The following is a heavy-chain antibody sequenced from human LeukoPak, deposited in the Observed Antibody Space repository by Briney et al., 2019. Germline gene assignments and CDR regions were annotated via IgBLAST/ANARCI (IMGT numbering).Heavy chain of an antibody. D-gene: IGHD3-22*01. Sequence: PGRSLRLSCAASGFTFDDYAMHWVRQAPGKGLEWVSGISWNSGSIGYADSVKGRFTIPRDNAKNSLYLQMNSLRAEDTALYYCAKDMRGSGGSGYFDYWGQGTLVTVSS. CDR1: GFTFDDYA. J-gene: IGHJ4*02. V-gene: IGHV3-9*01. CDR3: AKDMRGSGGSGYFDY. CDR2: ISWNSGSI.